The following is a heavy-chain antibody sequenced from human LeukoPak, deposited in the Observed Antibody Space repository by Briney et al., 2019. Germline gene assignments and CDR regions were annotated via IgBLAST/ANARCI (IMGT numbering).Heavy chain of an antibody. CDR1: GGSISSYY. CDR3: ASRGRDGYPRHDAFDI. J-gene: IGHJ3*02. Sequence: PSETLSLTCTVSGGSISSYYWSWIRQPPGKGLEWIGYMYYSGSTNYNPSLKSRVTISLDTSKNQFSLKLSSVTAADTAVYYCASRGRDGYPRHDAFDIWGQGTMVPVSS. V-gene: IGHV4-59*01. D-gene: IGHD5-24*01. CDR2: MYYSGST.